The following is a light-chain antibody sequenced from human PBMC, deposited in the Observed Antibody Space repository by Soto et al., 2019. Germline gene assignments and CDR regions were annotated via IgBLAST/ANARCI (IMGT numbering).Light chain of an antibody. CDR3: QSYDSSLSAVV. V-gene: IGLV1-40*01. J-gene: IGLJ2*01. CDR2: GNS. Sequence: QSVLTQPPSVSGAPGQRVTISCTGSSSNIGAGYDVHWYQQLPGTAPKLLIYGNSNRPSGVPDRFSGSKSGTSASLAITGLQAEDEADYYCQSYDSSLSAVVXXXGTKLTVL. CDR1: SSNIGAGYD.